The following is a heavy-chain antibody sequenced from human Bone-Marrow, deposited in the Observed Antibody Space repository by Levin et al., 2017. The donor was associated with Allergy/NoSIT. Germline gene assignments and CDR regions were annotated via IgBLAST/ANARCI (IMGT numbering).Heavy chain of an antibody. D-gene: IGHD5-12*01. V-gene: IGHV3-23*01. CDR2: ISGRGGST. J-gene: IGHJ4*02. CDR3: AKDGRLVATSPFYFDY. Sequence: GGSLRLSCAASGFTFSSYAMTWVRQAPGKGLEWVSAISGRGGSTYYADSVKGRFTISRDNSKNTLYLQMNSLRAEDTAVYYCAKDGRLVATSPFYFDYWGQGTLVTVSS. CDR1: GFTFSSYA.